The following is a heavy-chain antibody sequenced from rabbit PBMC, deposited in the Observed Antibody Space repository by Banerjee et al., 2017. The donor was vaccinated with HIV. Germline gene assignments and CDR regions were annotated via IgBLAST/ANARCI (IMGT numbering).Heavy chain of an antibody. CDR1: GFDFSNYY. J-gene: IGHJ4*01. Sequence: QSLEESGGDLVKPGASLTLTCTASGFDFSNYYLSWVRQAPGKGLEWIGAIYAGEDTTDYASWVNGRFTTSSDNAQNTVDLQMNNLTAADTATYFCARLSGWGGDLWGPGTLVTVS. V-gene: IGHV1S7*01. CDR3: ARLSGWGGDL. CDR2: IYAGEDTT. D-gene: IGHD4-1*01.